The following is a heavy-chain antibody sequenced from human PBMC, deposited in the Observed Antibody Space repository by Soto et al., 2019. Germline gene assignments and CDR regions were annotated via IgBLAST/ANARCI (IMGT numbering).Heavy chain of an antibody. CDR1: GFTFSSYG. Sequence: GGSLRLSCAASGFTFSSYGMHWVRQAPGKGLEWVAVISYDGSNKYFADSVKGRFTISRDNSKNTLYLQMNSLRTEDTAVYYCAKDRARYCANAVCRVFDYWGQGTLVTVSS. V-gene: IGHV3-30*18. J-gene: IGHJ4*02. CDR3: AKDRARYCANAVCRVFDY. D-gene: IGHD2-8*01. CDR2: ISYDGSNK.